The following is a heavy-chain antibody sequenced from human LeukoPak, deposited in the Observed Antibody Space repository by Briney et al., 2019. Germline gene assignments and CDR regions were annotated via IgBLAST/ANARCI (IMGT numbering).Heavy chain of an antibody. CDR3: AKTTPFYCSSTSCHVGWFDP. CDR1: GFTFSSYA. CDR2: ISGSGGST. J-gene: IGHJ5*02. Sequence: GGSLRLSCAASGFTFSSYAMSWVRQAPGKGLEWASAISGSGGSTYYADSVKGRFTISRDNSKNTLYLQMNSLRAEDTAVYYCAKTTPFYCSSTSCHVGWFDPWGQGTLVTVSS. V-gene: IGHV3-23*01. D-gene: IGHD2-2*01.